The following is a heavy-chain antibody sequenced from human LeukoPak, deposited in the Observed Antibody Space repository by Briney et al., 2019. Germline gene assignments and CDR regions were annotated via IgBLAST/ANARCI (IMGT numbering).Heavy chain of an antibody. CDR1: GFTFSSYA. J-gene: IGHJ4*02. V-gene: IGHV3-23*01. D-gene: IGHD3-22*01. CDR3: AKGGRDVYYYDSSGYYSYMDY. CDR2: ISGSGGST. Sequence: GGSLRLSCAASGFTFSSYAMSWVRQAPGKGLEWVSAISGSGGSTYYADSVKGRFTISRDNSKNTLYLQMNSLRAEDTAIYYCAKGGRDVYYYDSSGYYSYMDYWGQGTLVTVSS.